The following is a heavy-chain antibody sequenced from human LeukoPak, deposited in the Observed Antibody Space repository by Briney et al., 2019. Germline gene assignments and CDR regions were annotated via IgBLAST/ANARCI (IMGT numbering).Heavy chain of an antibody. CDR3: ARVRALSYYDSSGDLYYFDY. CDR2: IHYSGST. V-gene: IGHV4-59*01. J-gene: IGHJ4*02. D-gene: IGHD3-22*01. CDR1: GGSISGYY. Sequence: SETLSLTCTVSGGSISGYYWTWIRQPPGKGLEWIGDIHYSGSTNYNPSLKSRVTMSVDTSKRQFALKLSTVTAADTAVYYCARVRALSYYDSSGDLYYFDYWGQGTLVTVSS.